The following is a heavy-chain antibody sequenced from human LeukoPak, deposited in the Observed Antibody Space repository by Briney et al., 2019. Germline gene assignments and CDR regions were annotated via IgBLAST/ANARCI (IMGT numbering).Heavy chain of an antibody. CDR3: ANSKGYADDY. Sequence: GGSLRLSCAASGFTFSSYSMNWVRQAPGKGLEWVSSISSSSSYIYYADSVKGRFTISRDNAKNSLYLQMNNLRPEDTAVYYCANSKGYADDYWGQGTLVTVSS. CDR1: GFTFSSYS. V-gene: IGHV3-21*01. CDR2: ISSSSSYI. D-gene: IGHD5-18*01. J-gene: IGHJ4*02.